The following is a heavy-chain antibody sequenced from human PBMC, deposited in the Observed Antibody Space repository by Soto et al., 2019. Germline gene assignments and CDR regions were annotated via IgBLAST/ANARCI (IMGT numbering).Heavy chain of an antibody. CDR1: GFTFRAYY. CDR2: ISPGSRYP. J-gene: IGHJ5*02. V-gene: IGHV3-11*06. CDR3: VRGGGGGLFDP. D-gene: IGHD2-15*01. Sequence: GALRLSCTASGFTFRAYYMSWIRQAPGKGLEWLSYISPGSRYPAYADSVKGRFTISRDNAKRSLYLQMMSLTAEDTAIYYCVRGGGGGLFDPWGQGTMVTVSS.